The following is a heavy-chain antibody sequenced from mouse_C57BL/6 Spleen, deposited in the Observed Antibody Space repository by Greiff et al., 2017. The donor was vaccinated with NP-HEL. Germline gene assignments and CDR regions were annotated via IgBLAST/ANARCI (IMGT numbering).Heavy chain of an antibody. CDR1: GFTFSDYG. D-gene: IGHD1-1*01. Sequence: EVMLVESGGGLVKPGGSLKLSCAASGFTFSDYGMHWVRQAPEKGLEWVAYISSGSSTIYYADTVQGRFTISRDNAKNTLFLQMTSLRSEDTAMYDCARTYDGRRGDYFDYWGQGTTLTVAS. CDR2: ISSGSSTI. J-gene: IGHJ2*01. CDR3: ARTYDGRRGDYFDY. V-gene: IGHV5-17*01.